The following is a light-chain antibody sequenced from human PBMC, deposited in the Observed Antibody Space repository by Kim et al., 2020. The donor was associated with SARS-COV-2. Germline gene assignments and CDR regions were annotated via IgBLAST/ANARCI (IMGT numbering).Light chain of an antibody. CDR2: SAS. V-gene: IGKV1-39*01. J-gene: IGKJ1*01. CDR1: QNIDNF. CDR3: QQSYSTPRT. Sequence: SVGDRVTITCRASQNIDNFLNWYQQKPGKAPNLLIYSASSLQSGVPSRFSGSGSGTDFTLTIGSLQPEDFATYYCQQSYSTPRTFGQGTKVDSK.